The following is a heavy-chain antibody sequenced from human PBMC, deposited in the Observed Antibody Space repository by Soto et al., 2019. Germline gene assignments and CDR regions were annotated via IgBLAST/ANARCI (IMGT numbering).Heavy chain of an antibody. D-gene: IGHD4-17*01. CDR3: ARRTVTTQDY. Sequence: ASVKVSCKASGYTFSNHGISWVRQAPGQGLERMGWISAYNGDATYAQNIQGRVTLTTDTSTSTAYMELRNLRSDDTAVYYCARRTVTTQDYWGQGTLVTVSS. V-gene: IGHV1-18*01. CDR1: GYTFSNHG. CDR2: ISAYNGDA. J-gene: IGHJ4*02.